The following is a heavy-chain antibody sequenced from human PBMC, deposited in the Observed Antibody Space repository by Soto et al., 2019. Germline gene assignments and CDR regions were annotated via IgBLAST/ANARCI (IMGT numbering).Heavy chain of an antibody. Sequence: EVQLLESGGGLVQPGGSLRLSCAASGFTFSSYAMSWVRQAPGKGLEWVSAISGSGGSTYYADSVKGRFTISRDNSKNTLYLQTNSPRAQDTGVYYCAKGSELRYFDLVDFDYWGQGTLVTVSS. J-gene: IGHJ4*02. V-gene: IGHV3-23*01. CDR2: ISGSGGST. CDR1: GFTFSSYA. CDR3: AKGSELRYFDLVDFDY. D-gene: IGHD3-9*01.